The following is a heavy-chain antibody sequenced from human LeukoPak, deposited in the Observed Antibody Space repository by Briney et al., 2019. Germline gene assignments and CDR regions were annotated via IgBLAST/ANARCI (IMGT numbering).Heavy chain of an antibody. CDR2: ISYDGSNK. CDR1: GFTFSSYA. Sequence: GGSLRLSCAASGFTFSSYAMHWVRQAPGKGLEWVAVISYDGSNKYYADSVKGRFTISRDNSKNTLYLQMNGLRAEDTAVYYCARGYGSGSYLDYWGQGTLVTVSS. J-gene: IGHJ4*02. D-gene: IGHD3-10*01. V-gene: IGHV3-30*04. CDR3: ARGYGSGSYLDY.